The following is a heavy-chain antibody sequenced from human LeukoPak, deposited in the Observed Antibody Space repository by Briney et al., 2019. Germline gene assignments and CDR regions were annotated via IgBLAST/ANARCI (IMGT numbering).Heavy chain of an antibody. CDR3: ARLYYCGGDCYSEYIDY. J-gene: IGHJ4*02. V-gene: IGHV1-8*03. CDR1: GYTFTSYY. D-gene: IGHD2-21*02. Sequence: GASVTVSCKASGYTFTSYYMHWVRQAPGQGLEWMGWMNPNSGNTGYAQKFQGRVTITRNTSISTAYMELSSLRSEDTAVYYCARLYYCGGDCYSEYIDYWGQGTLVTVSS. CDR2: MNPNSGNT.